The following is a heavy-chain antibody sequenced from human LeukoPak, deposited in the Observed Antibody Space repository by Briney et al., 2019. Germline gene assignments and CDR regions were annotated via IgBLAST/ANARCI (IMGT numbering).Heavy chain of an antibody. V-gene: IGHV1-18*04. CDR3: ARGTYYYGSGSYGYYYMDV. J-gene: IGHJ6*03. Sequence: GASVKVSCKASGYTFSSYYIHWVRQAPGQGLEWMGWISAYNGNTNYAQKLQGRVTMTTDTSTSTAYMELRSLRSDDTAVYYCARGTYYYGSGSYGYYYMDVWGKGTTVTVSS. CDR2: ISAYNGNT. D-gene: IGHD3-10*01. CDR1: GYTFSSYY.